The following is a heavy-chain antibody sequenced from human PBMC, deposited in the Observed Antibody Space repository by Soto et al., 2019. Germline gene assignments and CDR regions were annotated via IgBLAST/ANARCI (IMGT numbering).Heavy chain of an antibody. CDR1: GFSLNTYW. V-gene: IGHV5-51*01. J-gene: IGHJ2*01. CDR3: ARHLGVTVAGTRWYFDL. Sequence: PGESLKISCEGFGFSLNTYWIGWVRQMPGKGLEWMGIIYPGDSETRYNPSFQGHVTISADKSNNTAYLQWSSLKASDTATYYCARHLGVTVAGTRWYFDLWGRGTLVTVSS. D-gene: IGHD6-19*01. CDR2: IYPGDSET.